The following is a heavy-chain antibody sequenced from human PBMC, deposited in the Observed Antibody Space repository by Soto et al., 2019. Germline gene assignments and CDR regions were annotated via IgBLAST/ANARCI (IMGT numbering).Heavy chain of an antibody. CDR2: INPSGGST. Sequence: ASVKVSCKASGYTFTSYYMHWVRQAPGQGLEWMGIINPSGGSTSYAQKFQGRVTMTRDTSTSTVYMELSSLRSEDTAVYYCARDIGYCSGGSCYHFDYWGQGTLVTVSS. J-gene: IGHJ4*02. D-gene: IGHD2-15*01. CDR3: ARDIGYCSGGSCYHFDY. CDR1: GYTFTSYY. V-gene: IGHV1-46*03.